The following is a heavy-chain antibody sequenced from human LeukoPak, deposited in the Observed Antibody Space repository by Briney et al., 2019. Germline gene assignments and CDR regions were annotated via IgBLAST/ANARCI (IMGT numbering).Heavy chain of an antibody. Sequence: PGRSLRLSCAASGFTFSSYGMHWVRQAPGKGLEWVAFIRYDGSNRDYADSVKGRFTISRDNSKNTLYLQMNRLRAEDTAVYYCAKDSYYDSSGYYSTPYYYYYMDVWGKGTTVTVSS. CDR3: AKDSYYDSSGYYSTPYYYYYMDV. D-gene: IGHD3-22*01. J-gene: IGHJ6*03. CDR1: GFTFSSYG. CDR2: IRYDGSNR. V-gene: IGHV3-30*02.